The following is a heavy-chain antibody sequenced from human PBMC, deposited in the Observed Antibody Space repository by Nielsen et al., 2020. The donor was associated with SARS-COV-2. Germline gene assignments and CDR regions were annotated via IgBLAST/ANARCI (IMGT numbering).Heavy chain of an antibody. Sequence: SCAASGFTFSSYAMHWVRQAPGKGLEWVAVISYDGSNKYYADSVKGRFTISRDNSKNTLYLQMNSLRAEDTAVYYCARDGRIGYGVYLDYWGQGTPVTVSS. V-gene: IGHV3-30-3*01. CDR2: ISYDGSNK. J-gene: IGHJ4*02. D-gene: IGHD5-12*01. CDR3: ARDGRIGYGVYLDY. CDR1: GFTFSSYA.